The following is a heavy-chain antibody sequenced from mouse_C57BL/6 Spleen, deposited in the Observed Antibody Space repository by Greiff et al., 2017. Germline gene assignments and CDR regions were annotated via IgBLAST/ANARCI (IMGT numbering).Heavy chain of an antibody. CDR3: AREASYGSSYDY. CDR2: ISDGGSYT. CDR1: GFTFSSYA. V-gene: IGHV5-4*01. J-gene: IGHJ2*01. D-gene: IGHD1-1*01. Sequence: EVKVVESGGGLVKPGGSLKLSCAASGFTFSSYAMSWVRQTPEKRLEWVATISDGGSYTYYPDNVKGRFTISRDNAKNNLYLQMSHLKSEDTAMXYCAREASYGSSYDYWGQGTTLTVSS.